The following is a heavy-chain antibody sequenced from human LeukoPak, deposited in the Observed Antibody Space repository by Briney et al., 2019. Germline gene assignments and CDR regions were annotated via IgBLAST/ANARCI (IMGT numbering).Heavy chain of an antibody. CDR1: GGSISSSSYY. CDR3: ARQTRYPLYYMDV. D-gene: IGHD1-14*01. V-gene: IGHV4-39*01. Sequence: SETLSLTCTVSGGSISSSSYYWGWIRQPPGKGLEWIGSIYYSGSTYYNPSLKSRVTISVDTSKNQFSLKPTSVTAADTAVYFCARQTRYPLYYMDVWGKGTTVTISS. CDR2: IYYSGST. J-gene: IGHJ6*03.